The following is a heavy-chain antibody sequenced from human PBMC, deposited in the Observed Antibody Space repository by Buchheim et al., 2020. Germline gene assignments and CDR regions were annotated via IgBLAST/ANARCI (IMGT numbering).Heavy chain of an antibody. V-gene: IGHV4-31*01. Sequence: QVQLQESGPGLVKPSQTLSLTCTVSGGSISSGGYYWSWIRQHPGKGLEWIGYLYSSGSTYYNPSITIPVPISVDTYKNKFSLKLSSVTAADTAVYYCARVLRGYSYGSHPDYWGQGTL. CDR3: ARVLRGYSYGSHPDY. CDR2: LYSSGST. J-gene: IGHJ4*02. CDR1: GGSISSGGYY. D-gene: IGHD5-18*01.